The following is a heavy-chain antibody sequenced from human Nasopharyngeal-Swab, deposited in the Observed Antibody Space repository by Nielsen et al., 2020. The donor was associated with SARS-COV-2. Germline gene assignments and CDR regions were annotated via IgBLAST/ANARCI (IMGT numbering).Heavy chain of an antibody. D-gene: IGHD3-22*01. J-gene: IGHJ3*02. CDR3: ARGYDSSGYLRPIDAFDI. V-gene: IGHV3-13*04. Sequence: GESLKISCAASGFTFSSYAMHWVRQATGKGLEWVSAIGTAGDTYYPGSVKGRFTISRENAKHSLYLQLNSLRAGDTAVYYCARGYDSSGYLRPIDAFDIWGQGTMVTVSS. CDR2: IGTAGDT. CDR1: GFTFSSYA.